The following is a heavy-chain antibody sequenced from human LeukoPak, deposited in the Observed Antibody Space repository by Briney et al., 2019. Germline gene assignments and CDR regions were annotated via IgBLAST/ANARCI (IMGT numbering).Heavy chain of an antibody. V-gene: IGHV1-46*01. CDR1: GYTFTSYY. Sequence: ASVKVSCKASGYTFTSYYMHWVRQAPGQGLEWMGIINPSGGSTSYAQKFQGRVTMTRDTSTSTVYMELSSLRAEDTAVYYCARGDHKIAVAGTHFDYWGQGTLVTVSS. D-gene: IGHD6-19*01. J-gene: IGHJ4*02. CDR3: ARGDHKIAVAGTHFDY. CDR2: INPSGGST.